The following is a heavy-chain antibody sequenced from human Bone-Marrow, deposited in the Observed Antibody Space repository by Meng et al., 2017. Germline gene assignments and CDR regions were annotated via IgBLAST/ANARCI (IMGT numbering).Heavy chain of an antibody. CDR2: IYQSRST. CDR3: AGGAVVTLIVYHAMDV. V-gene: IGHV4-38-2*01. J-gene: IGHJ6*02. Sequence: SETLSLTCAVSGYSITGSYNWGWIRQSPGKGLEWIGSIYQSRSTYYNPSLKSRVTMSADTSKNQFSLKLTSVTAADTAVYYCAGGAVVTLIVYHAMDVWGQGTTVTVSS. CDR1: GYSITGSYN. D-gene: IGHD2-21*02.